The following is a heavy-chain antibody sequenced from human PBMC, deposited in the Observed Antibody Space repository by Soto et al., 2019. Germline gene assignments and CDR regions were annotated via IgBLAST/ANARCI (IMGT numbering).Heavy chain of an antibody. CDR3: ARGSRLRFLEWLPPGTFDY. CDR2: ISSSGSTI. D-gene: IGHD3-3*01. CDR1: GFTFSSYE. V-gene: IGHV3-48*03. Sequence: EVQLVESGGGLVQPGGSLRLSCAASGFTFSSYEMNWVRQAPGKGLEWVSYISSSGSTIYYADSVKGRFTISRDNAKNSLYPQMNSLRAEDTAVYYCARGSRLRFLEWLPPGTFDYWGQGTLVTVSS. J-gene: IGHJ4*02.